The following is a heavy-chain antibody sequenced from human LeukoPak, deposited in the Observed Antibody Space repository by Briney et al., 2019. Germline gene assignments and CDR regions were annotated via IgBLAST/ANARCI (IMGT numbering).Heavy chain of an antibody. D-gene: IGHD6-13*01. CDR3: VRGGSRSWDYYNSYYMDV. Sequence: SETLSLTCAVYGGSFSDYSWTWIRQSPGKGLEWIGEINHSGSTNYNPSLKSRIALAVDPSKNQFSLKLSSVTAADTAVYYCVRGGSRSWDYYNSYYMDVWGKGTSVTVSS. CDR2: INHSGST. CDR1: GGSFSDYS. J-gene: IGHJ6*03. V-gene: IGHV4-34*01.